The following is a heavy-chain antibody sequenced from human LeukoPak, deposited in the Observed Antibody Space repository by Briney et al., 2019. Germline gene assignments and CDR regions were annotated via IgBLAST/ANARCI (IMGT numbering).Heavy chain of an antibody. J-gene: IGHJ3*02. D-gene: IGHD6-19*01. CDR3: ARVVAMAGRAFDI. Sequence: GGSLRLSCVASGFTFSSYSMNWVRQAPGKGLEWVSSISSSSSYIYYADSVKGRFTISRDNAKNSLYLQMNSLRAEDTALYYCARVVAMAGRAFDIWGQGTMVTVSS. V-gene: IGHV3-21*01. CDR2: ISSSSSYI. CDR1: GFTFSSYS.